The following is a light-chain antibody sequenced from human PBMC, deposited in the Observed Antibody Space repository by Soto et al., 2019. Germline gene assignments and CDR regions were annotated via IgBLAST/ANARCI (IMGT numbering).Light chain of an antibody. CDR3: CAYAGSSTLVV. Sequence: QSALTQPAPVSGSPGQSITISCTGTSSDVGSYNLVSWYQQHPGKAPKLMIYEGSKRPSGVSNRFSGSKSGNTASLTISGLQAEDEADYYCCAYAGSSTLVVFGGGTKVTVL. CDR2: EGS. CDR1: SSDVGSYNL. V-gene: IGLV2-23*01. J-gene: IGLJ2*01.